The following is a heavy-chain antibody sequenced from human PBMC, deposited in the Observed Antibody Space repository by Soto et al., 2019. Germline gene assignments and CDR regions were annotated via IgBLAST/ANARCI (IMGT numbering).Heavy chain of an antibody. V-gene: IGHV1-69*01. D-gene: IGHD3-9*01. J-gene: IGHJ5*02. Sequence: QVQLVQSGAEVKKPGSSVKVSCKASGGTFSSYAISWVRQAPGQGLEWMGGIIPIFGTANYAQKFQGRVTITADESTSAAYIELGSLRSEDTAVYYCARDPEYYDILSGYYIHPWFDPWGQGTLVTVSS. CDR2: IIPIFGTA. CDR3: ARDPEYYDILSGYYIHPWFDP. CDR1: GGTFSSYA.